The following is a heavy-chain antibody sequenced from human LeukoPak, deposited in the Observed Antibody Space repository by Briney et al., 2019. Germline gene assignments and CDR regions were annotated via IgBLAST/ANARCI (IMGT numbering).Heavy chain of an antibody. J-gene: IGHJ5*02. D-gene: IGHD6-19*01. CDR1: GGSFSGYY. Sequence: SETLSLTCAVYGGSFSGYYWSWIRQPPGKGLEWIGEINHSGSTNYNPSLKSRVTISVDTSKNQFSLKLSSVTAADTAVYYCARRSGWYLGLYNWLDPWGQGTLVTVSS. CDR3: ARRSGWYLGLYNWLDP. V-gene: IGHV4-34*01. CDR2: INHSGST.